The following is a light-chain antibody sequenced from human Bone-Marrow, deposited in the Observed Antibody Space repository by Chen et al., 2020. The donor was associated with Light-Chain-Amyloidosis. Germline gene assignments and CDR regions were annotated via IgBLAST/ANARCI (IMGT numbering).Light chain of an antibody. Sequence: SYVLPQPSSVSVDPGQAVTIACGGNNIGSTSVHGYQQTPGQAPLLVVYDDSDRPSGIPERLSGSNSGNTATLTISRVEAGDEADYYCQVWDRSSDRPVFGGGTKLTVL. CDR2: DDS. J-gene: IGLJ3*02. CDR1: NIGSTS. CDR3: QVWDRSSDRPV. V-gene: IGLV3-21*02.